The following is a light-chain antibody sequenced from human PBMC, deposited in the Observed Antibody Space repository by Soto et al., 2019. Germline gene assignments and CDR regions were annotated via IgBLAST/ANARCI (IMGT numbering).Light chain of an antibody. V-gene: IGKV1-5*01. CDR3: QQYNSYSSWT. Sequence: DIQMTQSPSSLSASVGDRITITCQASQDISNRLNWYQQKPGKAPKLLIYDASSLESGVPSRFSGSGSGTEFTLTISSLQPDDFATYYCQQYNSYSSWTFGQGTKVDIK. J-gene: IGKJ1*01. CDR2: DAS. CDR1: QDISNR.